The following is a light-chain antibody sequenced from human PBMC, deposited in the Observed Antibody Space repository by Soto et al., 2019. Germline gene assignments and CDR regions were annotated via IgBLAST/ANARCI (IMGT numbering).Light chain of an antibody. CDR1: SSDVGGYNY. CDR3: SSYASSSTLVYV. J-gene: IGLJ1*01. Sequence: QSALTQPASVSGSPGQSITMSCTGTSSDVGGYNYVSWYQQHPGKAPKLMIYDVSNRPSGVSNRFSGSKSGNTASLTISGLQAEDEADYYCSSYASSSTLVYVFGTGTKLTVL. V-gene: IGLV2-14*01. CDR2: DVS.